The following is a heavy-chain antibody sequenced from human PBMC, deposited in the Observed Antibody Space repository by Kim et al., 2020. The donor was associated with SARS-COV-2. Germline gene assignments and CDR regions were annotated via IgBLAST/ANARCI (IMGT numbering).Heavy chain of an antibody. CDR2: INHSGST. J-gene: IGHJ4*02. CDR1: GGSFSGYY. D-gene: IGHD2-2*01. V-gene: IGHV4-34*01. CDR3: ARGRVDSPGYCSSTSCYAGFDY. Sequence: SETLSLTCAVYGGSFSGYYWSWIRQPPGKGLEWIGEINHSGSTNYNPSLKSRVTISVDTSKNQFSLKLSSVTAADTAVYYCARGRVDSPGYCSSTSCYAGFDYWGQGTLVTVSS.